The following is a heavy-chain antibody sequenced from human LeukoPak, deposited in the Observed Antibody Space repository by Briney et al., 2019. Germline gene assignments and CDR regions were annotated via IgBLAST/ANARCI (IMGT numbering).Heavy chain of an antibody. CDR2: ISSDGRST. J-gene: IGHJ4*02. Sequence: GGSLRLSCAASGFSFSSYWMHWVRQAPGKGLVWVSRISSDGRSTSYADSVKGRFTIARDNAKNTLYLQMNSLRAEDTAVYYCARTNGFDYWGQGTLVTVSS. CDR3: ARTNGFDY. CDR1: GFSFSSYW. V-gene: IGHV3-74*01.